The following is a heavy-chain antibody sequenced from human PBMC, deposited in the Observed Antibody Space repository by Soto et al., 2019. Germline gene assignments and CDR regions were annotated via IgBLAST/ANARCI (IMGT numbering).Heavy chain of an antibody. V-gene: IGHV3-30*18. CDR3: AKGGRQWLVTSDFNY. CDR2: VSHDGRNT. J-gene: IGHJ4*02. D-gene: IGHD6-19*01. CDR1: GFTFSDYA. Sequence: VQLVESGGGVVQPGRSLRLSCAASGFTFSDYAMHWVRQAPGKGLEWVAVVSHDGRNTHYADSVKGRFTISRDSSKNTVSLEMTSLRAEETAVYYRAKGGRQWLVTSDFNYWGQGALVTVSS.